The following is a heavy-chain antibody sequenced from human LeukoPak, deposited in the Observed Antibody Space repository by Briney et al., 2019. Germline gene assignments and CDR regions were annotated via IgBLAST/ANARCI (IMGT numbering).Heavy chain of an antibody. CDR1: GYSFTSYW. CDR3: ASGYYGSGSQAGYYYYGMDV. V-gene: IGHV5-51*01. CDR2: IYPGDSDT. Sequence: GESLKISCKGSGYSFTSYWIGWVRQMPGKGLEWMGIIYPGDSDTRYSPSFQGQVTISADKSISTAYLQWSSLKASDTAMYYCASGYYGSGSQAGYYYYGMDVWGQGTTVTVSS. D-gene: IGHD3-10*01. J-gene: IGHJ6*02.